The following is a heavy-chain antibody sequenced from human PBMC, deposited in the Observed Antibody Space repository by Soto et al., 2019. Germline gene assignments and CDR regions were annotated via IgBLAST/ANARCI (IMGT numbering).Heavy chain of an antibody. CDR1: GYTFTGYY. CDR2: ISPNSGGT. J-gene: IGHJ4*02. D-gene: IGHD6-13*01. CDR3: ATTFYSSSWYSAYFDY. V-gene: IGHV1-2*02. Sequence: ASVKVSCKASGYTFTGYYMHWVRQAPGQGLEWMGWISPNSGGTNYAQKFQGRVTMTRDTSISTAYMELSRLRSDDTAVYYCATTFYSSSWYSAYFDYWGQGTLVTVSS.